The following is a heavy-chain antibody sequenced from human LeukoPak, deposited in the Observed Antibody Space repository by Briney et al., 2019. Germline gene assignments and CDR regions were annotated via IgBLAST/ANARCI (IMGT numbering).Heavy chain of an antibody. V-gene: IGHV7-4-1*02. D-gene: IGHD2-15*01. CDR3: ARDTYCSGGRCYSRVGY. CDR2: INTNTGNP. Sequence: ASVKVSCKASGYTFTNYPMNWVRQAPGQGLEWMGWINTNTGNPMYAQGFTERFVFSWDTSVNTAYLQINSLKPEDTAVYFCARDTYCSGGRCYSRVGYWGQGTVVTVSS. J-gene: IGHJ4*02. CDR1: GYTFTNYP.